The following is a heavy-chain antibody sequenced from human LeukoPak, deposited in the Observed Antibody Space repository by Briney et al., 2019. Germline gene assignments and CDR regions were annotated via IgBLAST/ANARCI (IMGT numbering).Heavy chain of an antibody. J-gene: IGHJ6*02. CDR3: ARSRRDNYYYYYGMDV. CDR2: ISSSDTTV. V-gene: IGHV3-48*03. D-gene: IGHD5-24*01. Sequence: PSGRSLRLSCAASGFTFSSYEMTWVRQAPGKGLEWVSNISSSDTTVHDADSVKGRFTNSRDNARNALYLQMNSLRAEDTAGYYCARSRRDNYYYYYGMDVWGQGTTVSVSS. CDR1: GFTFSSYE.